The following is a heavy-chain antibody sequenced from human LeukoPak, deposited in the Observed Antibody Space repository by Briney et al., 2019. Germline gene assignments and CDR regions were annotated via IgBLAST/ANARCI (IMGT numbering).Heavy chain of an antibody. Sequence: SETLSLTCTVSGGSISSYYWSWIRQPPGKGLEWIGYIYYSGSTNYNPSLKSRVTISVDTSKNQFSLKLSSVTAADTAVYYCARQGRRYSSSWDYWGQGTLVTVSS. CDR2: IYYSGST. V-gene: IGHV4-59*08. J-gene: IGHJ4*02. D-gene: IGHD6-13*01. CDR1: GGSISSYY. CDR3: ARQGRRYSSSWDY.